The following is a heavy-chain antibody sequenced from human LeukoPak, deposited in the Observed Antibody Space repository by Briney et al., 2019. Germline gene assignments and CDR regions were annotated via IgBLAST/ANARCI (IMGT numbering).Heavy chain of an antibody. J-gene: IGHJ4*02. CDR2: ITSSGAAT. CDR3: AKDRPNYYGSNGHYYKLIGDC. V-gene: IGHV3-23*01. D-gene: IGHD3-22*01. CDR1: GFTFSSYA. Sequence: QPGGSLRLSCAASGFTFSSYAMSWVRQAPGKGLEWVSSITSSGAATYYADSVKGRFTISRDNSDNTLYLQMNSLRAEDTAVYYCAKDRPNYYGSNGHYYKLIGDCWGQGTLVTVSS.